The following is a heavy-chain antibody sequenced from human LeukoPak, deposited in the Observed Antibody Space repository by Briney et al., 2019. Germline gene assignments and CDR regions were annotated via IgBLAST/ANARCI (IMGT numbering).Heavy chain of an antibody. J-gene: IGHJ4*02. Sequence: GGSLRLSCAASGFTFSSYAMHWVRQAPGKGLEYVSAISSNGGSIYYANSVKGRFTISRDNSKNTLYLQMGSLRAEDMAVYYCARGSGLWSTYGGYWGQGTLVTVSS. CDR3: ARGSGLWSTYGGY. D-gene: IGHD3-10*01. V-gene: IGHV3-64*01. CDR2: ISSNGGSI. CDR1: GFTFSSYA.